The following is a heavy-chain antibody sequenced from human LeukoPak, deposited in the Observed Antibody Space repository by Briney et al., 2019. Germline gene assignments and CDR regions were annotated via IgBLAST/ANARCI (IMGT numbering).Heavy chain of an antibody. Sequence: GSLSLSCAASGFPFIDHYMNWVRQAPGRGLEGVSSISGISSYLYYADSVEGRFTISRDNAKNSVYLQMNSLSAEDTAVYYCVRDATYYYYAMDVWGQGTTVTVSS. CDR1: GFPFIDHY. J-gene: IGHJ6*02. CDR3: VRDATYYYYAMDV. CDR2: ISGISSYL. V-gene: IGHV3-21*01.